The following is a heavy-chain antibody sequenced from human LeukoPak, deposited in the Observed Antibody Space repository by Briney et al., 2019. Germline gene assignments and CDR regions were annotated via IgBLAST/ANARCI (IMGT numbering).Heavy chain of an antibody. J-gene: IGHJ4*02. CDR3: AREISGSYGVDY. V-gene: IGHV1-69*04. CDR1: GGTFSSYA. Sequence: ASVKVSCKASGGTFSSYAISWVRQAPGQGLEWMGRIIPILGIANYAQKFQGRVTITADKSTSTAYMELSSLRSEDTAVYYCAREISGSYGVDYWGQGTLVTVSS. D-gene: IGHD1-26*01. CDR2: IIPILGIA.